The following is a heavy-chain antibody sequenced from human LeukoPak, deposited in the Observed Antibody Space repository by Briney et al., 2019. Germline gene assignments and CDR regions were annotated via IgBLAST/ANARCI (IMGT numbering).Heavy chain of an antibody. CDR3: AREWLTENYYFDY. D-gene: IGHD5-24*01. CDR2: ISYDGSNK. Sequence: GGSVRLACAVSGFTFSSYAMHWVRQAAGKGREGVAVISYDGSNKYYADSVKGRFTISRDNSKNTLYLQMNNLRAEDTAVYYCAREWLTENYYFDYWGEGTLVTVSS. CDR1: GFTFSSYA. V-gene: IGHV3-30*04. J-gene: IGHJ4*02.